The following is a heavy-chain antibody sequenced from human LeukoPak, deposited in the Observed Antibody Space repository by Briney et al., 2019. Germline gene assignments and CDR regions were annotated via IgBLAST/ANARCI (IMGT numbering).Heavy chain of an antibody. CDR3: ARESVQLWLYVFDY. V-gene: IGHV3-7*05. CDR1: GFTFSGYW. J-gene: IGHJ4*02. D-gene: IGHD5-18*01. CDR2: IKQDGSEK. Sequence: PGGSLRLSCAASGFTFSGYWMSWVRQAPGKGLEWVVNIKQDGSEKYYVDSVKGRFTISRDNAKNSLYLQMSSLRVEDTAVYYCARESVQLWLYVFDYWGQGSLVTVSS.